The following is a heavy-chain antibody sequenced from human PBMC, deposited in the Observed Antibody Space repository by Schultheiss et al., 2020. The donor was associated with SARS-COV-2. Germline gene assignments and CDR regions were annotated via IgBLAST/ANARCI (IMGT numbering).Heavy chain of an antibody. CDR3: ARHPDYYYDSSGDYYPSN. D-gene: IGHD3-22*01. CDR2: IYTSGST. V-gene: IGHV4-61*02. Sequence: SETLSLTCTVSGGSISSRSYYWSWIRQPAGKGLEWIGRIYTSGSTNYNPSLKSRVTISVDTSKNQFSLKLSSVTAADTAVYYCARHPDYYYDSSGDYYPSNWGQGTLVTVSS. J-gene: IGHJ4*02. CDR1: GGSISSRSYY.